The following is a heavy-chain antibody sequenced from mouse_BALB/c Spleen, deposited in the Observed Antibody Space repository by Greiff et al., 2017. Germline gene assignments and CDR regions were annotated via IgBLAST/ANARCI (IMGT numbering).Heavy chain of an antibody. D-gene: IGHD2-2*01. Sequence: VQLKQSGAELVKPGASVKLSCTASGFNIKDTYMHWVKQRPEQGLEWIGRIDPANGNTKYDPKFQGKATITADTSSNTAYLQLSSLTSEDTAVYYCARSDYGYDVAYWGQGTLVTVSA. V-gene: IGHV14-3*02. J-gene: IGHJ3*01. CDR1: GFNIKDTY. CDR3: ARSDYGYDVAY. CDR2: IDPANGNT.